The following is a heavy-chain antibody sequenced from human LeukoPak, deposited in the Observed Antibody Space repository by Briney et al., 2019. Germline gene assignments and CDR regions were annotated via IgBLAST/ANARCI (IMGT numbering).Heavy chain of an antibody. V-gene: IGHV1-18*01. CDR3: ARDGLRGYYYYYMDV. J-gene: IGHJ6*03. CDR2: ISAYNGNT. Sequence: ASVKVSCKASGYTFTSYGISWVRQAPGQGLEWMGWISAYNGNTNYAQKLQGRVTMTTDTSTSTAYMELSSLRSGDTAVYYCARDGLRGYYYYYMDVWGKGTTVTVSS. CDR1: GYTFTSYG. D-gene: IGHD3-10*01.